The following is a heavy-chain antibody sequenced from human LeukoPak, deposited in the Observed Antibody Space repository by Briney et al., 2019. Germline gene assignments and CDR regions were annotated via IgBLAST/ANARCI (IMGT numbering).Heavy chain of an antibody. CDR2: TYHRSKWYS. J-gene: IGHJ4*02. Sequence: SQTLSLTCAITGDSGSSNTVTWIWIRQSPSRGLEWLGRTYHRSKWYSEYAVSVQSRITINPDTSKNQSSLQLNSVTPEDTAVYYCGRQNSGKGGIDYWGQGTLVTVSS. CDR3: GRQNSGKGGIDY. V-gene: IGHV6-1*01. CDR1: GDSGSSNTVT. D-gene: IGHD1-26*01.